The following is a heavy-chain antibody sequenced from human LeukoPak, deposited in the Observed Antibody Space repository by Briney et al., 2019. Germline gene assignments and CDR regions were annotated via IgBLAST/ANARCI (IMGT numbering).Heavy chain of an antibody. D-gene: IGHD6-13*01. CDR2: IKTRGDGATT. J-gene: IGHJ1*01. V-gene: IGHV3-15*05. CDR3: TPEAPYTSGWFS. CDR1: GGMFSDYS. Sequence: WGSLRLSCAACGGMFSDYSMHWVRQTPGKGLEWVGRIKTRGDGATTDLTAPVKARLAISRDDSKSTLYFHINSLTIDDTAVYYCTPEAPYTSGWFSWGQGPLVTVSS.